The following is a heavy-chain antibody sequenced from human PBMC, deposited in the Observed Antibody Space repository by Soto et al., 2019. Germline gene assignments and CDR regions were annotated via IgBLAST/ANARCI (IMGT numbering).Heavy chain of an antibody. J-gene: IGHJ4*02. CDR2: ISSSGSTI. CDR3: ARGGTRYCTNGVCYTFDY. Sequence: GGSLRLSCAASGFTFSDYYMSWIRQAPGKGLEWVSYISSSGSTIYYADSVKGRFTISRDNAKNSLYLQMNSLRAEDTDVYYCARGGTRYCTNGVCYTFDYWGQGTMVTVSS. CDR1: GFTFSDYY. V-gene: IGHV3-11*01. D-gene: IGHD2-8*01.